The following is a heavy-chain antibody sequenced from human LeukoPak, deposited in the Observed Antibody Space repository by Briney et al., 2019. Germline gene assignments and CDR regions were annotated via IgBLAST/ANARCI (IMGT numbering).Heavy chain of an antibody. CDR2: INSDGSST. CDR1: GFTFSSYW. J-gene: IGHJ3*02. D-gene: IGHD3-22*01. Sequence: GGSLRLSCAASGFTFSSYWMHWVRQAPGKGLVWVSRINSDGSSTSYADSVKGRFTISRDNAKNTLYLQMNSLRAEDTAVYCCARAGFYYDSSGSDAFDIWGQGTMVTVSS. V-gene: IGHV3-74*01. CDR3: ARAGFYYDSSGSDAFDI.